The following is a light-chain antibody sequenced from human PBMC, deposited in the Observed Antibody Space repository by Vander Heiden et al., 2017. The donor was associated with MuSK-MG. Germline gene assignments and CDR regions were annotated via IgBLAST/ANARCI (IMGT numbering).Light chain of an antibody. CDR2: DVY. Sequence: QPALTQPASVSGSPGQSITISCSGTSRDVGGYNYVSWYQHNPGKAPKLVIYDVYSRPSGVSDRFSGSKSANTASLTISGLQTEDEAEYYCCSYTRSNTYVFGTGTMVTVL. V-gene: IGLV2-14*03. CDR3: CSYTRSNTYV. CDR1: SRDVGGYNY. J-gene: IGLJ1*01.